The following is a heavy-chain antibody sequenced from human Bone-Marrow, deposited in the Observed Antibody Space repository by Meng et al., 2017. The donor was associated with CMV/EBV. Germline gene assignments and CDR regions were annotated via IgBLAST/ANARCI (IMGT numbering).Heavy chain of an antibody. D-gene: IGHD6-6*01. CDR3: ARAPGSSSGWGYYYYGMDV. J-gene: IGHJ6*02. V-gene: IGHV3-74*01. CDR1: GFTFSSYW. Sequence: GESLKISCAASGFTFSSYWMHWVRQAPGKGLVWVSRINSDGSSTSYADSVKGRFTISRDNAKNSLYLQMNSLRAEDTAVYYCARAPGSSSGWGYYYYGMDVWGQGTTVTVSS. CDR2: INSDGSST.